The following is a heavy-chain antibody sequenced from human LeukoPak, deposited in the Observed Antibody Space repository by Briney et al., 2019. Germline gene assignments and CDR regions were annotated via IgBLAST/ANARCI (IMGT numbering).Heavy chain of an antibody. CDR1: GGSMNDYY. CDR3: ARDRYCIGGTCFSGRFDP. Sequence: PSETLSLTCTVSGGSMNDYYWTWIRQPPGKGLEGIGYMHSSGSTNYNPSLKSRVTISIDTSKNQFSLKLSSVTAADTAVYYCARDRYCIGGTCFSGRFDPWGQGTLVTVSS. V-gene: IGHV4-59*01. D-gene: IGHD2-15*01. CDR2: MHSSGST. J-gene: IGHJ5*02.